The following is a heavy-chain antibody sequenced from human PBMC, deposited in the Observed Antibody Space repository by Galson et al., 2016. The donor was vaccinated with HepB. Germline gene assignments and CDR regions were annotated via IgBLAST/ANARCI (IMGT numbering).Heavy chain of an antibody. D-gene: IGHD6-19*01. CDR2: ISPSGGST. V-gene: IGHV1-46*01. Sequence: SVKVSCKASGYTLTSYYMHWVRQAPGQGLEWMGIISPSGGSTSYAQKLQGRVTMTGDTSTNTVYMELSSLISEDTAVYYCAREPAPPVVNRGYSRGWDYGMDGWGQGTTVTFSS. J-gene: IGHJ6*02. CDR1: GYTLTSYY. CDR3: AREPAPPVVNRGYSRGWDYGMDG.